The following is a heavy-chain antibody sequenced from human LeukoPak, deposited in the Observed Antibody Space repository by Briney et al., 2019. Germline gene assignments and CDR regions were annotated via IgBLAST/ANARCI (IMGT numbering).Heavy chain of an antibody. D-gene: IGHD2-21*02. CDR1: GGSISSYH. Sequence: SETLSLTCTVSGGSISSYHWSWIRQSAQKGLEWIGRIYASGSTNYNPSLKSRVTMSIATSRNQFSLKLSSVTAADTAVYYCVRERDWDVSGMDVWGRGTTVTVSS. CDR2: IYASGST. CDR3: VRERDWDVSGMDV. J-gene: IGHJ6*02. V-gene: IGHV4-4*07.